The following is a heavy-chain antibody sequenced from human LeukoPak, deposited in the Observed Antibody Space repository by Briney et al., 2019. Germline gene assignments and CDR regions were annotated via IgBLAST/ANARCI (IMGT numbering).Heavy chain of an antibody. D-gene: IGHD3-10*01. CDR3: ARAALLLWFGELFNNWFDP. Sequence: ASVKVSCKASGYTFINNWMHWVRQAPGQGLEWVGLINPTGSRTLYAQKFQGRVTMTRDTSISTAYMELSRLRSDDTAVYYCARAALLLWFGELFNNWFDPWGQGTLVTVSS. CDR2: INPTGSRT. J-gene: IGHJ5*02. V-gene: IGHV1-2*06. CDR1: GYTFINNW.